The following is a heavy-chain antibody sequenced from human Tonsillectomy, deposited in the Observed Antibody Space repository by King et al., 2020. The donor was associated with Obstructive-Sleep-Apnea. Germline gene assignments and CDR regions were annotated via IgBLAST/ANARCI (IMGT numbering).Heavy chain of an antibody. J-gene: IGHJ4*02. CDR3: AKDSDYTIDY. CDR1: GFTFVDYT. CDR2: IYRDGGTI. D-gene: IGHD3-16*01. V-gene: IGHV3-43*01. Sequence: EVRLVESGGVVVQPGESLRLSCAASGFTFVDYTVHWVRQAPGAGVEWVSLIYRDGGTIHYADSVKGRFTVSRDNSKNSLYLQMHSLRTEDTALYYCAKDSDYTIDYWGQGTLVTVSS.